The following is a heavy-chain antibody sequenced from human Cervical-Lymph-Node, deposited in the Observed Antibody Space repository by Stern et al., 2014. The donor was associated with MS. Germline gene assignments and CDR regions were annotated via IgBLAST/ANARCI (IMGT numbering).Heavy chain of an antibody. V-gene: IGHV3-30*03. D-gene: IGHD2-8*01. Sequence: MQLVESGGAVVQPGRSLRLSCAASGFTFSSYGMHWVRQAPGQGLEWVTVSSYDGNHKYYAASVKGRFTISRDNSKNTLHLQMNSVTPDDTAIYYCARDYEDTSMLFDHWGQGTLVTVSS. CDR3: ARDYEDTSMLFDH. CDR1: GFTFSSYG. J-gene: IGHJ4*02. CDR2: SSYDGNHK.